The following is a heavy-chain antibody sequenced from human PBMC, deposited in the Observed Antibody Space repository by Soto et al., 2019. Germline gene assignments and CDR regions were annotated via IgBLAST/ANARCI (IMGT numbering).Heavy chain of an antibody. V-gene: IGHV3-23*01. Sequence: GGSLSLSCAASGFTFSSYAMSWVRQAPGKGLEWVSAISGSGGSTYYADSVKGRFTISRDNSKNTLYLQMNSLRAEDTAVYYCAKQPSIAAAGPYYYYMDVWGKGTTVTVSS. CDR3: AKQPSIAAAGPYYYYMDV. D-gene: IGHD6-13*01. CDR2: ISGSGGST. J-gene: IGHJ6*03. CDR1: GFTFSSYA.